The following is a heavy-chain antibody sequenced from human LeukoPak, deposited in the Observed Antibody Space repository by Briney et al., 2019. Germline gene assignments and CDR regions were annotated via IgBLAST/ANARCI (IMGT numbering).Heavy chain of an antibody. CDR3: AKDAYASSGYFLGF. J-gene: IGHJ4*02. V-gene: IGHV3-7*03. Sequence: GRSLRPSCAASGFTLSSYWMSCVRQAQGKGRGWVANIKQDGREKNYVGSVKGRFTISRDNAKNSLYLQMNSLRAEDTAVYYCAKDAYASSGYFLGFWGQGTLVTVSS. D-gene: IGHD3-22*01. CDR1: GFTLSSYW. CDR2: IKQDGREK.